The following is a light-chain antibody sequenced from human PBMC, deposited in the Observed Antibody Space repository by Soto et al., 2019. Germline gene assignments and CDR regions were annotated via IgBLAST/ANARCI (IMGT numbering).Light chain of an antibody. CDR3: QQYNSWPLT. CDR1: QSVSSSY. Sequence: VLSQSPGTLSLSPGERATLSCRASQSVSSSYLAWYQQKPGQAPRLLIYGASSRATGIPDRFSGSGSGTDFTLTISSLQSEDFAVYYCQQYNSWPLTFGGGTKVDIK. J-gene: IGKJ4*01. V-gene: IGKV3-20*01. CDR2: GAS.